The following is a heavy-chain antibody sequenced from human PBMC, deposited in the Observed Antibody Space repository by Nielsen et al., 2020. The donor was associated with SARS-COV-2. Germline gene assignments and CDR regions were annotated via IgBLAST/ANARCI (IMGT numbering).Heavy chain of an antibody. CDR1: GYTFTGYY. Sequence: ASVKVSCKASGYTFTGYYMHWVRQAPGQGLEWMGRINPNSGGTNYAQKFQGRVTMTRDTSISTAYTELSRLRSDDTAVYYCALYDYVWGSYRNDYWGQGTLVTVSS. V-gene: IGHV1-2*06. D-gene: IGHD3-16*02. J-gene: IGHJ4*02. CDR3: ALYDYVWGSYRNDY. CDR2: INPNSGGT.